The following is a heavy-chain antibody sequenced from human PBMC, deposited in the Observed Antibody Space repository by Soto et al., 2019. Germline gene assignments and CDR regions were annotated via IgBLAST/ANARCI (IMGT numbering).Heavy chain of an antibody. J-gene: IGHJ6*02. Sequence: QVQLVQSGAEVKKPGSSVKVSCKASGGTLSNYAFTWVRQGPGQGLEWMGGIIPIFNTANYAQKFQGRVTITADESTSTAYMEVNSLTSEDTAVYYCARVRPTDYVGNYNNSMDVWGQGTRVTVSS. V-gene: IGHV1-69*01. CDR3: ARVRPTDYVGNYNNSMDV. CDR1: GGTLSNYA. D-gene: IGHD4-17*01. CDR2: IIPIFNTA.